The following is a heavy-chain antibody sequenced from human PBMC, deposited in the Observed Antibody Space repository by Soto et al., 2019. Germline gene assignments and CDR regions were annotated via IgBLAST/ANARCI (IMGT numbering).Heavy chain of an antibody. J-gene: IGHJ3*02. CDR1: GFSFGSYA. CDR2: ISFDGSEK. V-gene: IGHV3-30*18. CDR3: AKEEVGAAGGAFDI. Sequence: GSLRLSCAASGFSFGSYAMHWVRQAPGKGLEWVAIISFDGSEKHYADSVKGRSAISRDNLKNTLYLQMNSLRVEDTGVYYCAKEEVGAAGGAFDIWGQGTMVTV. D-gene: IGHD1-26*01.